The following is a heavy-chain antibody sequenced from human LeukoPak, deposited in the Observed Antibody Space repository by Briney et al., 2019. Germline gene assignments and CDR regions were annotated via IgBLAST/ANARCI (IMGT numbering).Heavy chain of an antibody. CDR1: GFTFSSYA. CDR3: AKDVGGDGDYFDY. J-gene: IGHJ4*02. Sequence: GGSLRLSCIASGFTFSSYAMGWVRQAPGKGLDWVSAISGSGVTTFYADSVKGRFTISRDNSKNTLYLQMNSLRAEDTAVFYCAKDVGGDGDYFDYWGQGTLVTVSS. CDR2: ISGSGVTT. V-gene: IGHV3-23*01. D-gene: IGHD3-16*01.